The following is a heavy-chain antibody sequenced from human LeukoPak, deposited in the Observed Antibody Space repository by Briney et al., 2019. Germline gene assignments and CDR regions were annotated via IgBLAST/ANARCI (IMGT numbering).Heavy chain of an antibody. CDR3: TTKYYYDSSGYYLFDY. CDR1: GFTFSNAW. J-gene: IGHJ4*02. CDR2: IKSKTDGGTT. V-gene: IGHV3-15*01. Sequence: PGGSLRLSCAASGFTFSNAWMSWVCQAPGKGLEWVGRIKSKTDGGTTDYAAPVKGRFTISRDDSKNTLYLQMNSLKTEDTAVYYCTTKYYYDSSGYYLFDYWGQGTLVTVSS. D-gene: IGHD3-22*01.